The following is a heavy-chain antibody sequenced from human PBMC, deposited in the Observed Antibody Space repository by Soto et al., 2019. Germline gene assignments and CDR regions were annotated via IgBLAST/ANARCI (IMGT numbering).Heavy chain of an antibody. V-gene: IGHV4-61*01. CDR1: GGSVSSGSYY. D-gene: IGHD6-6*01. J-gene: IGHJ5*02. Sequence: PSETLSLTCTVSGGSVSSGSYYWSWIRQPPGKGLEWIGYIYYSGSTNYNPSLKSRVTISVDTSKNQFSLKLSSVTAADTAVYYCARASPGSSSTLYNWFDPWGQGTLVTVSS. CDR2: IYYSGST. CDR3: ARASPGSSSTLYNWFDP.